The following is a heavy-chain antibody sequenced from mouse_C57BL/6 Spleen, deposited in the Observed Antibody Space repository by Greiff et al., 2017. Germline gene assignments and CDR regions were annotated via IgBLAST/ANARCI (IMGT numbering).Heavy chain of an antibody. CDR1: GYTFTSYW. V-gene: IGHV1-52*01. D-gene: IGHD2-4*01. J-gene: IGHJ3*01. CDR2: IDPSDSET. CDR3: ARSGIYWDYDAPLGFAY. Sequence: QVQLQQPGAELVRPGSSVKLSCKASGYTFTSYWMHWVKQRPIQGLEWIGNIDPSDSETHYNQKFKDKATLTVDKSSSTAYMQLSSLTSADSAVYYCARSGIYWDYDAPLGFAYWGQGTLVTVSA.